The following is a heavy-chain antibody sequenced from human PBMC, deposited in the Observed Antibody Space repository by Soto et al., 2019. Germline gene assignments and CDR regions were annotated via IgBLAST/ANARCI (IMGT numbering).Heavy chain of an antibody. Sequence: SVKVSCKASGGTFSSYAISWVRQAPGQGLEWMGGIIPIFGTANYAQKFQGRVTIPADKSTSTAYMELSSLRSEDTAVYYCARDTSWKSDYYDSSGYWLYYYYGMDVWGQGTTVTSP. V-gene: IGHV1-69*06. CDR3: ARDTSWKSDYYDSSGYWLYYYYGMDV. CDR2: IIPIFGTA. J-gene: IGHJ6*02. D-gene: IGHD3-22*01. CDR1: GGTFSSYA.